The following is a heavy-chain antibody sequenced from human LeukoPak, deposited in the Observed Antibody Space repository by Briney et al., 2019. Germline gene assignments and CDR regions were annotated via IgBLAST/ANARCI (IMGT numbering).Heavy chain of an antibody. CDR2: ISYDGSNK. CDR3: ARDPYSSSWSYGMDV. J-gene: IGHJ6*02. V-gene: IGHV3-30-3*01. CDR1: GFTFSSYA. Sequence: GGSLRLSCAASGFTFSSYAMHWVRQAPGKGLEWVAVISYDGSNKYYADSVKGRFTISRDNAQTSLYLHMNSLRAEDTAVYYCARDPYSSSWSYGMDVWGQGTTVTVSS. D-gene: IGHD6-13*01.